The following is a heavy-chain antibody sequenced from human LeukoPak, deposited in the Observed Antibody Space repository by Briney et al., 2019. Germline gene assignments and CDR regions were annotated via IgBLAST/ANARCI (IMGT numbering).Heavy chain of an antibody. CDR2: ISGSGGST. V-gene: IGHV3-23*01. CDR1: GFAFSSYG. J-gene: IGHJ3*02. D-gene: IGHD6-13*01. Sequence: PGGSLRLSCAASGFAFSSYGMSWVRQAPGKGLEWVSAISGSGGSTYYADSVKGRFTISRDNSKNTLYLQMNSLRAEDTAVYYCAKDRSARYSSSWYGAFDIWGQGTMVTVSS. CDR3: AKDRSARYSSSWYGAFDI.